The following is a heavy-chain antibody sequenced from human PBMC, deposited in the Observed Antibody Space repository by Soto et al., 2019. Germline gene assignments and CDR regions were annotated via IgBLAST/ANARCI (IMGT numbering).Heavy chain of an antibody. V-gene: IGHV4-59*01. CDR1: GGSISSYY. CDR2: IYYSGST. Sequence: SETLSLTCTVSGGSISSYYWSWIRQPPGKGLEWIGYIYYSGSTNYNPSLKSRVTISVDTSKNQFSLKLSSVTAADTAVYYCARGDLAVDPYYYGMDVWGQGTTVTVSS. J-gene: IGHJ6*02. CDR3: ARGDLAVDPYYYGMDV. D-gene: IGHD2-2*01.